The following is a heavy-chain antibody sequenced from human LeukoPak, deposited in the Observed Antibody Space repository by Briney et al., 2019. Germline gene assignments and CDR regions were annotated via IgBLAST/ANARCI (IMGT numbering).Heavy chain of an antibody. CDR3: ARDKDTAMEH. D-gene: IGHD5-18*01. CDR2: IKQDGGEI. Sequence: GGSLRLSCAASGFTFSTYWMSWVRQAPGKGLEWVANIKQDGGEIYYVDSVKGRFTISRDNAKNSLYLQMNSVRAEDTAVYYCARDKDTAMEHWGQGTLVTVSS. CDR1: GFTFSTYW. V-gene: IGHV3-7*01. J-gene: IGHJ4*02.